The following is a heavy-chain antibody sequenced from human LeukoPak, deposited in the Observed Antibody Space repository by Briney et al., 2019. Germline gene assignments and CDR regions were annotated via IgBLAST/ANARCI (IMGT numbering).Heavy chain of an antibody. J-gene: IGHJ5*02. CDR1: GYTFTVYY. V-gene: IGHV1-2*02. Sequence: ASVTVCFTASGYTFTVYYMHWVGHAHGPGLELMGCIDPNSGGTNYAQKFQGGVTINRETSISTAYVKLNRLRSDDTAVYNCARDGTYYCESIGYFRFDLGGEGTVVSVSS. CDR3: ARDGTYYCESIGYFRFDL. D-gene: IGHD3-22*01. CDR2: IDPNSGGT.